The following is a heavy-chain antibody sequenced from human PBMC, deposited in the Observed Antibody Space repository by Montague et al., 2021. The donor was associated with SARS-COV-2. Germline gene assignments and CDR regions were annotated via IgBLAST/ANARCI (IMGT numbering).Heavy chain of an antibody. J-gene: IGHJ5*01. Sequence: SETLSLTCSVSGGSMNSYYWSWLRQTPGKGLEWIGYIYYRGSTNYNPSLKSRVTISVDTSKNQFSLSLTSVTAADTAVYYCARESTYNSLDSWGQGTLVTVSS. CDR2: IYYRGST. V-gene: IGHV4-59*01. CDR1: GGSMNSYY. CDR3: ARESTYNSLDS. D-gene: IGHD5/OR15-5a*01.